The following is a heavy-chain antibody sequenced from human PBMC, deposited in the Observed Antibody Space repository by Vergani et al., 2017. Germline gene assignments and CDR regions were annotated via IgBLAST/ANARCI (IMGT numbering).Heavy chain of an antibody. CDR2: INSDGSST. CDR1: GITFSSYW. D-gene: IGHD5-12*01. V-gene: IGHV3-74*01. J-gene: IGHJ6*02. CDR3: ARERAIVATDWMDV. Sequence: EVQLVESGGGLVQPGGSLRLSCAASGITFSSYWMHWVRQAPGKGLVWVSRINSDGSSTSYAGSVKGRFTISRDNAKNTLYLQMNSLRAEDTAVYYCARERAIVATDWMDVWGQGTTVTVSS.